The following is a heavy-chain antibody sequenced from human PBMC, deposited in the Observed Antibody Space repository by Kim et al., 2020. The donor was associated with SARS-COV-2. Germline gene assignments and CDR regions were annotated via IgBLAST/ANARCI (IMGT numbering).Heavy chain of an antibody. D-gene: IGHD3-22*01. CDR2: INPSGGST. J-gene: IGHJ5*02. Sequence: ASVKVSCKASGYTFTSYYMHWVRQAPGQGLEWMGIINPSGGSTSYAQKFRGRVTMTRDTSTSTVYMELSSLRSEDTAVYYCARDKAYDSSGFQPYNWFDPWGQGTLVTVSS. V-gene: IGHV1-46*01. CDR1: GYTFTSYY. CDR3: ARDKAYDSSGFQPYNWFDP.